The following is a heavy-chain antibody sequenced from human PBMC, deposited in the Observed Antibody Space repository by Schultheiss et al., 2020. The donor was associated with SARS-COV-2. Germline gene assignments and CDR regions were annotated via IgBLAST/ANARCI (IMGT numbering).Heavy chain of an antibody. CDR3: ARDTSSGYNWFDP. Sequence: GGSLRLSCAASGFTVSSNYMSWVRQAPGKGLEWVSVIYSGDTTYYADSVKGRFTISRDNSKNTLYVQMNSLRAEDTAVYYCARDTSSGYNWFDPWGQGTLVTVSS. CDR2: IYSGDTT. J-gene: IGHJ5*02. V-gene: IGHV3-66*01. CDR1: GFTVSSNY. D-gene: IGHD3-22*01.